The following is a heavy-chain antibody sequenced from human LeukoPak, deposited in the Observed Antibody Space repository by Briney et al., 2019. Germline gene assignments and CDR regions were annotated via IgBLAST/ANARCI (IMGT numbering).Heavy chain of an antibody. D-gene: IGHD1-26*01. Sequence: SQTLSLTCAISGDSFSSNSATWHWIRQSPSRGLEWLVRTYYRSKWRNDYAVSVKSRITINPDTSKNHFSLQLNSVTPEDTAVYYCARGGDTGSMDVWGKGTTVTVSS. V-gene: IGHV6-1*01. CDR2: TYYRSKWRN. CDR1: GDSFSSNSAT. J-gene: IGHJ6*04. CDR3: ARGGDTGSMDV.